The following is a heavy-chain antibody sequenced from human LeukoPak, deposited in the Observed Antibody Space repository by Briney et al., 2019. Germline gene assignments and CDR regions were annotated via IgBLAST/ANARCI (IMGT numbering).Heavy chain of an antibody. CDR2: IKSKTDGGTT. Sequence: RGSLRLSCAASGFTFSNAWMSWVRQAPGKGLEWVSRIKSKTDGGTTDYAAPVKGRFTISRDDSKNTLYLQMNSLKTEDTAVYYCTSATYYDSSGYPQEVDYWGQGTLVTVSS. D-gene: IGHD3-22*01. J-gene: IGHJ4*02. V-gene: IGHV3-15*01. CDR1: GFTFSNAW. CDR3: TSATYYDSSGYPQEVDY.